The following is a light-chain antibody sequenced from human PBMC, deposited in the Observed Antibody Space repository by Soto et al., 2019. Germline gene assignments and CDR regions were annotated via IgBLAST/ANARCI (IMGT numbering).Light chain of an antibody. CDR3: VLYFGGDVWL. CDR1: SGSVSTSHY. V-gene: IGLV8-61*01. CDR2: NTH. Sequence: QTVVTQEPSFSVSPGGAVTLTCGLSSGSVSTSHYPSWDQQTPGQPPRPLVYNTHVRSSGVPDRFSGSMLESRAALIITGAQAADEGDYYCVLYFGGDVWLFGGGPQLTVL. J-gene: IGLJ3*02.